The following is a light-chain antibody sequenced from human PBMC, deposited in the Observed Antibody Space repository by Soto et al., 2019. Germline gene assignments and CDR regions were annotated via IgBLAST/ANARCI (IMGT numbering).Light chain of an antibody. J-gene: IGKJ3*01. V-gene: IGKV3-11*01. CDR2: DAS. CDR3: QQRSNSFT. CDR1: QSVSSY. Sequence: EIVLTQSPATLSLSPGERATLSCRASQSVSSYLAWYQQKPGKAPRLLIYDASNRATGIPARFSGSGSGTDFTLTISSLEPEDFAVYYCQQRSNSFTFGPGTKVDIK.